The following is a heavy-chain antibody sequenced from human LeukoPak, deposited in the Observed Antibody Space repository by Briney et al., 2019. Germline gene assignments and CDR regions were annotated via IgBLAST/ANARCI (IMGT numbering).Heavy chain of an antibody. J-gene: IGHJ4*02. V-gene: IGHV3-30*02. Sequence: PGGSLRLSCAASGFTFSSYWMHWVRQAPGKGLEWVAFIRYDGSNKYYADSVKGRFTISRDNSKNTLYLQMNSLRGEDTAVYYCAKEVSGSYPTVVDYWGQGTLVTVSS. D-gene: IGHD1-26*01. CDR2: IRYDGSNK. CDR3: AKEVSGSYPTVVDY. CDR1: GFTFSSYW.